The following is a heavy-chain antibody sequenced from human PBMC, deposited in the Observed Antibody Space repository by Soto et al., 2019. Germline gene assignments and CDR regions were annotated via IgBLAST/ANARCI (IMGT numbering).Heavy chain of an antibody. Sequence: QVQLVESGGGVVQPGRSLRLSCAASGFTFSDYGMHWVRQAPGKGLEWVAVIWYGGSNKYYADSVKGRFTISRDNSKNTLYLQMNSLRAEDTAMYYCARDRESPFDYWGQGTLVTVSS. CDR1: GFTFSDYG. V-gene: IGHV3-33*01. CDR3: ARDRESPFDY. CDR2: IWYGGSNK. J-gene: IGHJ4*02.